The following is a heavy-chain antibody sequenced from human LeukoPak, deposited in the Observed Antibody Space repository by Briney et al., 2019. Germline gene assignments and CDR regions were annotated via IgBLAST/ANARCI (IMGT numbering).Heavy chain of an antibody. CDR1: GGSISSSSYY. CDR2: IYYSGST. CDR3: ARLPKGAGKYYYGSGSSGYFDY. V-gene: IGHV4-39*07. Sequence: SETLSLTCTVSGGSISSSSYYWGWIRQPPGKGLEWIGSIYYSGSTYYNPSLKSRVTISVDTSKNQFSLKLSSVTAADTAVYYCARLPKGAGKYYYGSGSSGYFDYWGQGTLVTVSS. J-gene: IGHJ4*02. D-gene: IGHD3-10*01.